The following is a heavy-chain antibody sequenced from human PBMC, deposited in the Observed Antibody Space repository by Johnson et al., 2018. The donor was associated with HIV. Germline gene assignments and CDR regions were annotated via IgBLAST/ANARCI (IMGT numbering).Heavy chain of an antibody. Sequence: VQLMESGGGVVRPGGSLRLSCAASGFTFDDYGMSWVRQAPGKGLEWVSGINWNGGSTGYADSVKGRFTISRDNAKNSLYLQMNSLSPEDTAFYYCARAFGSGGYTSSWYLGLGAFDLWGQGTMVTVSS. D-gene: IGHD6-13*01. CDR1: GFTFDDYG. J-gene: IGHJ3*01. CDR2: INWNGGST. CDR3: ARAFGSGGYTSSWYLGLGAFDL. V-gene: IGHV3-20*04.